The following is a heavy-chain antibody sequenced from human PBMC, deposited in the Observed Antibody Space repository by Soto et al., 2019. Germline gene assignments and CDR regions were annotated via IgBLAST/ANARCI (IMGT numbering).Heavy chain of an antibody. D-gene: IGHD5-18*01. CDR3: ANRIQLWHAVGAFDI. CDR1: GFTFRSHA. Sequence: GSLRLSCEASGFTFRSHAISWVRQAPGEGLEWVSAISGSGGSTYYADSVKGRFTISRDNSKNTLYLQMNSLRAEDTAVYYCANRIQLWHAVGAFDIWGQGTMVTVSS. J-gene: IGHJ3*02. CDR2: ISGSGGST. V-gene: IGHV3-23*01.